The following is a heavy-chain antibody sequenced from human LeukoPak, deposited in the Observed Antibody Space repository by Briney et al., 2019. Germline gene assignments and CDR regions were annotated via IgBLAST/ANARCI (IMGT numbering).Heavy chain of an antibody. CDR2: IYPGDSDT. CDR1: GSSLSTYW. CDR3: ARPVVGYCSGGTCHIQYFQH. J-gene: IGHJ1*01. Sequence: GESLQLSCIGSGSSLSTYWIGWVRQMPGKGLEWMGIIYPGDSDTRYSPSFQGQVTISADKSISTAHLQWSSLKASDTAVYYCARPVVGYCSGGTCHIQYFQHWGQGTLVTVSS. V-gene: IGHV5-51*01. D-gene: IGHD2-15*01.